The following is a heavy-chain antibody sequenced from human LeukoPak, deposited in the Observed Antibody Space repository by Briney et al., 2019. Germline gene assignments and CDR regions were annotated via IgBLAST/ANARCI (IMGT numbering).Heavy chain of an antibody. J-gene: IGHJ2*01. D-gene: IGHD3-10*01. V-gene: IGHV3-30-3*01. CDR1: GFTFSSYA. Sequence: GGSLRLSCAASGFTFSSYAMHWVRQAPGKGLEWVAVISYDGSNKYYADSVKGRFTISRDNSKNTLYLQMNSLRAEDTAVYYCARVFGEMTTREDYWYFDLWGRGTLVTVSS. CDR2: ISYDGSNK. CDR3: ARVFGEMTTREDYWYFDL.